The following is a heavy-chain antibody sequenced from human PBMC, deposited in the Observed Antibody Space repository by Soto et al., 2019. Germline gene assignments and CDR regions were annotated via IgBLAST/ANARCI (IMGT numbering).Heavy chain of an antibody. CDR3: ARVRSGCDSLWGLDFFYFHY. D-gene: IGHD3-16*01. Sequence: ASVKVSCKASGYNFISFGVSWVRQAPGQGLEWLGWVSSYNGSPNYAQKVQGRVSLTTDTSASTAYLEVQSLRSDDTAVYYCARVRSGCDSLWGLDFFYFHYWRRGTPVP. J-gene: IGHJ4*02. V-gene: IGHV1-18*04. CDR2: VSSYNGSP. CDR1: GYNFISFG.